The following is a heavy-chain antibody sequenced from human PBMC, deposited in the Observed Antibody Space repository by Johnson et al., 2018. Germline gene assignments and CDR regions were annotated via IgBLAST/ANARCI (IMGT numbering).Heavy chain of an antibody. Sequence: VQLVQSGGGVVQPGRSLRLSCEASGFTFSSYGMHWVRQAPGKGLEWVSSISSSRSYIYYADSVKGRFTIPRDNAKNSLYLQMNSRRAEDTAVYYLAKDRHYYDITQDAFEIWGQGTMVTVTS. D-gene: IGHD3-22*01. V-gene: IGHV3-21*04. CDR2: ISSSRSYI. J-gene: IGHJ3*02. CDR1: GFTFSSYG. CDR3: AKDRHYYDITQDAFEI.